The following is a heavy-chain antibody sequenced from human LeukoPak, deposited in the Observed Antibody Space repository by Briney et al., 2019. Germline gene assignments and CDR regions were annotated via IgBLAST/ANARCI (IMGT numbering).Heavy chain of an antibody. D-gene: IGHD2-2*02. V-gene: IGHV5-51*01. CDR1: GYSFTSYW. J-gene: IGHJ4*02. Sequence: GESLKISCKGSGYSFTSYWIGWVRQMPGKGLEWMGIIYPGDSDTRYSPSFQGQVTISADKSISTAYLQWSSLKASDTATYYCARLEDGLGYCSSTSCYTLVYWGQGTLVTVSS. CDR2: IYPGDSDT. CDR3: ARLEDGLGYCSSTSCYTLVY.